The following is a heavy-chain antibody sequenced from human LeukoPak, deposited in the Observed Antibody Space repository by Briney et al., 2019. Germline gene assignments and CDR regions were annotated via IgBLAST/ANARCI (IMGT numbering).Heavy chain of an antibody. V-gene: IGHV3-23*01. CDR2: ISGSGGST. CDR3: AKEVRIGIAARPGWFDP. CDR1: GFTFSSYA. D-gene: IGHD6-6*01. J-gene: IGHJ5*02. Sequence: GGSLRLSCAASGFTFSSYAMSWVRQAPGKGLEWVSAISGSGGSTYYADSVKGRFTISRDNSKNTLYLQMNSLRAEDTAVYYCAKEVRIGIAARPGWFDPWGQGTLVTVSS.